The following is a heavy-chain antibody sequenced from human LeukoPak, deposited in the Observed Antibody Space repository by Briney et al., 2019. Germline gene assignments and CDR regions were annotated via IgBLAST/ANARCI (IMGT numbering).Heavy chain of an antibody. V-gene: IGHV1-69*06. CDR3: AREIMVRGVGYYGMDV. CDR2: IIPIFGTA. D-gene: IGHD3-10*01. Sequence: SVKVSCKASGGTFSSYAISWVRQAPGQGLEWMGGIIPIFGTANYAQKFQGRVTITADKSTSTAYMELSSLRSEDTAVYYCAREIMVRGVGYYGMDVWGKGTTVIVSS. J-gene: IGHJ6*04. CDR1: GGTFSSYA.